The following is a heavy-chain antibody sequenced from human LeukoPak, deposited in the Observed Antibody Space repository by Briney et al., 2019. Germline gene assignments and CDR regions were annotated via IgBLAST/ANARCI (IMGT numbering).Heavy chain of an antibody. CDR2: ISAYNGNT. J-gene: IGHJ5*02. CDR1: GYTFTSCG. V-gene: IGHV1-18*01. CDR3: ARVFCSCGSCYSGLNWFDP. Sequence: ASVKVSCKASGYTFTSCGISWVRQAPGQGLEWMGWISAYNGNTNYAQKLQGRVTMTTDTSTSTAYMELRSLRSDDTAVYYCARVFCSCGSCYSGLNWFDPWGQGTLVTVSS. D-gene: IGHD2-15*01.